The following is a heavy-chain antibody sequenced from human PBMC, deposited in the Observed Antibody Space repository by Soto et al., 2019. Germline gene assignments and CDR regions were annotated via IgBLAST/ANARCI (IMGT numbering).Heavy chain of an antibody. V-gene: IGHV4-39*01. CDR2: IYYSGST. J-gene: IGHJ4*02. D-gene: IGHD2-2*03. CDR3: ARNAAGYCSSTSCLQRVGLHFDY. Sequence: SETLSLTCTVSGGSISSSSYYWGWIRQPPGKGLEWIGSIYYSGSTYYNPSLKSRVTISVDTSKNQFSLKLSSVTAADTAVYYCARNAAGYCSSTSCLQRVGLHFDYWGQGTLVTVSS. CDR1: GGSISSSSYY.